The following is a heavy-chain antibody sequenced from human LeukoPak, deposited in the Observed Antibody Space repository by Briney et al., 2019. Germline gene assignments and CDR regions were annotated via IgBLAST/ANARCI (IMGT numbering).Heavy chain of an antibody. D-gene: IGHD4-17*01. CDR1: GGSISSYY. CDR2: IYYSGST. V-gene: IGHV4-59*01. CDR3: ASAYGDTWLGY. J-gene: IGHJ4*02. Sequence: SETLSLTCTVSGGSISSYYWSWIRQPPGKGLEWIGYIYYSGSTNYNPSLKSRVTISVDTSKNQFSLKLSSVTAADTAVYYCASAYGDTWLGYWGQGTLVTVSS.